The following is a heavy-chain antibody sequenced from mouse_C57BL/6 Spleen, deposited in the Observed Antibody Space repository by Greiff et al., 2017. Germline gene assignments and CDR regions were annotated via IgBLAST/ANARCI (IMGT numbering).Heavy chain of an antibody. D-gene: IGHD1-1*01. CDR3: ARCYGSSYAMDY. CDR1: GYTFTDYY. J-gene: IGHJ4*01. Sequence: VQLQQSGPELVKPGASVKISCKASGYTFTDYYMNWVKQSHGKSLEWIGDINPNNGGTSYNQKFKGKATLTVDKSSSTAYMELRSLTSEDSAVYYCARCYGSSYAMDYWGQGTSVTVSS. V-gene: IGHV1-26*01. CDR2: INPNNGGT.